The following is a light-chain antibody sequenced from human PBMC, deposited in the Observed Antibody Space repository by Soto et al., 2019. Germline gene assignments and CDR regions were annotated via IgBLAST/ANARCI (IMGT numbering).Light chain of an antibody. CDR2: LEGSGSY. V-gene: IGLV4-60*02. J-gene: IGLJ2*01. Sequence: QSVLTQSSSASASLGSSVKLTCTLSSGHSTYIIAWHQQQPGKAPRYLMKLEGSGSYNKGSGIPDRFSGSSSGADRYLTISNLQFEDEADYYCETWDTNVVVFGGATQLTVL. CDR3: ETWDTNVVV. CDR1: SGHSTYI.